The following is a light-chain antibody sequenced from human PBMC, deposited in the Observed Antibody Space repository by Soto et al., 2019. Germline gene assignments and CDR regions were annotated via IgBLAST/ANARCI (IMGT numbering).Light chain of an antibody. CDR3: QQYNSYPLT. Sequence: DIQMTQSPSSLSAPVGDRVTITCRASQAIGSWLAWYQQKPGKAPTSLIYDASNLQTEVPSRFSGSGSGTDFTLTISGLQPEDSATYYCQQYNSYPLTFGGGTMVEIK. J-gene: IGKJ4*01. CDR2: DAS. CDR1: QAIGSW. V-gene: IGKV1D-16*01.